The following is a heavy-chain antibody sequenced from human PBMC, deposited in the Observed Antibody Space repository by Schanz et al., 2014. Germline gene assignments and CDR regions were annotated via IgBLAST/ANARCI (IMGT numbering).Heavy chain of an antibody. V-gene: IGHV1-69*02. Sequence: QLQLVHSGAELKKPGSSVKVSCKPSGGTFSSYTISWMRQAPGQGIEWMGKIIPVVNIATYAQRIQGGVSITADTSTITSQRAESSLMSEGTTVHYCGRSRGFYDYWGQGTLVTVSS. CDR2: IIPVVNIA. CDR1: GGTFSSYT. D-gene: IGHD1-26*01. J-gene: IGHJ4*02. CDR3: GRSRGFYDY.